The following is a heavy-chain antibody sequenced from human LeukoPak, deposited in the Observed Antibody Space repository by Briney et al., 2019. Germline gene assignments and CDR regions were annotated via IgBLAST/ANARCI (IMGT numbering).Heavy chain of an antibody. CDR1: EFTFSKYA. J-gene: IGHJ4*02. CDR2: INGSGVIT. CDR3: AKDSSQGGDYFDS. D-gene: IGHD3-16*01. V-gene: IGHV3-23*01. Sequence: GGSLRLSCAASEFTFSKYAMKWVRQAPGKGLERVPGINGSGVITFYADSVKGRFTISRDNSKSTLYLQMNSLRAEDTAIYYCAKDSSQGGDYFDSWGQGTLVTVSS.